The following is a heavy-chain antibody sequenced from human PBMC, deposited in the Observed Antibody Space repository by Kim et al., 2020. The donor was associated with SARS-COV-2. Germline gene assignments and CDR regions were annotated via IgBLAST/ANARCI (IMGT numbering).Heavy chain of an antibody. CDR2: INPSGGTT. Sequence: ASVKVSCKASGYTFTSYYMHWVRQAPGQGLEWMGIINPSGGTTSYSQKIQGRVTMTRDTSTSTVYLELNSLRSEDTAVYYCARHHDAYTSVYYFDYWGQGTLVTVSS. CDR3: ARHHDAYTSVYYFDY. D-gene: IGHD6-19*01. J-gene: IGHJ4*02. V-gene: IGHV1-46*01. CDR1: GYTFTSYY.